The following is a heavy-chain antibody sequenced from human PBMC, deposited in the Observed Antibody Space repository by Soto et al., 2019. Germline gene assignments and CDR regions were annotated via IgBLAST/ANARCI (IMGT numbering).Heavy chain of an antibody. CDR3: AIQLRFLEWLSHETFDI. Sequence: APVKVSCKASGYTFTSYGISWVRQAPGQGLEWMGWISAYNGNTNYAQKLQGRVTMTTDTSTSTAYMELRSLRSDDTAVYFCAIQLRFLEWLSHETFDIWGQGTMVTVSS. J-gene: IGHJ3*02. CDR1: GYTFTSYG. V-gene: IGHV1-18*01. CDR2: ISAYNGNT. D-gene: IGHD3-3*01.